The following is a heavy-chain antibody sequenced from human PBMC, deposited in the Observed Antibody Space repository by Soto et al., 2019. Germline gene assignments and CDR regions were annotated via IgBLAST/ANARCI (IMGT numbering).Heavy chain of an antibody. D-gene: IGHD2-21*02. V-gene: IGHV4-34*01. Sequence: PSETLSLTCAVYGGSFSGYYWSWIRQPPGKGLEWIGEINHSGSTNYNPSLKSRVTISVDTSKNQFSLKLSSVTAADTAVYYCAIRAYCGGDCLVDYWGQGTLVTVSS. CDR2: INHSGST. CDR1: GGSFSGYY. J-gene: IGHJ4*02. CDR3: AIRAYCGGDCLVDY.